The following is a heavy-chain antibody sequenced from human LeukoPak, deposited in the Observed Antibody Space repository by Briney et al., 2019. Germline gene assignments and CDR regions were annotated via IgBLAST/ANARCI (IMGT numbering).Heavy chain of an antibody. V-gene: IGHV4-30-2*01. Sequence: SETLSLTCAVSGASISSGSYSWSWLRQPPGKGLEWIGYISHSGNTYYTPSLKSRVTISVDKSKNQFSLKLTSVTAADTAVYYCARYSTTWPYWYFDLWGRGTLVTVSS. J-gene: IGHJ2*01. CDR3: ARYSTTWPYWYFDL. CDR2: ISHSGNT. D-gene: IGHD6-13*01. CDR1: GASISSGSYS.